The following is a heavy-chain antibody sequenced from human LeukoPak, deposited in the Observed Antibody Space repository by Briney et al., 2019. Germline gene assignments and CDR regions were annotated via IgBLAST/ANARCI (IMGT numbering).Heavy chain of an antibody. D-gene: IGHD6-19*01. CDR2: ISGSGGST. J-gene: IGHJ3*02. CDR3: VRNGNVLAGAFDI. CDR1: GFTFSSYV. V-gene: IGHV3-23*01. Sequence: PGGSLRLSCAASGFTFSSYVMSWVRQAPGKGLEWVSAISGSGGSTYYADSVKGRFTISRDNSKNTLYLQMNSLRAEDTAVYYCVRNGNVLAGAFDIWGQGTMVTVSS.